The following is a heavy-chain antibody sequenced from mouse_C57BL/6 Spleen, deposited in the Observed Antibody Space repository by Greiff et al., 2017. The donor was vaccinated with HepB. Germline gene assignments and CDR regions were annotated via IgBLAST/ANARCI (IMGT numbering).Heavy chain of an antibody. Sequence: EVKLVESGPELVKPGASVKISCKASGYTFTDYYMNWVKQSHGKSLEWIGDINPNNGGTSYNQKFKGKATLTVDKSSSTAYMELRSLTSEDSAVYYCARDYYGSSYDAMDYWGQGTSVTVSS. D-gene: IGHD1-1*01. J-gene: IGHJ4*01. CDR3: ARDYYGSSYDAMDY. CDR2: INPNNGGT. CDR1: GYTFTDYY. V-gene: IGHV1-26*01.